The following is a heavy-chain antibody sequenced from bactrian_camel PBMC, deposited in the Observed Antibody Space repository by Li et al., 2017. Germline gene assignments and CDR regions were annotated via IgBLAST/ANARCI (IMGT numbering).Heavy chain of an antibody. J-gene: IGHJ4*01. V-gene: IGHV3S40*01. CDR3: AIDLWDCLGKTGTELLGGDCYKH. Sequence: DVQLVESGGGSVQAGGSLKLSCAASGYPDSSNYMMGWFRQAPGKEREGVAAIYIGGGSTFYAGSEKGRFTVTQDNAKNTVYLQMNSLKTGDTGMYYCAIDLWDCLGKTGTELLGGDCYKHWGQGTQVTVS. CDR2: IYIGGGST. CDR1: GYPDSSNY. D-gene: IGHD1*01.